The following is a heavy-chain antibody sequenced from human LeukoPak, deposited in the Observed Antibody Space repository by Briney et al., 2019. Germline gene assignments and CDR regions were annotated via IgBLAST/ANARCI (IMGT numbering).Heavy chain of an antibody. J-gene: IGHJ3*02. CDR3: ARTYDFGRGPPGDAFDN. CDR2: IDARSGIT. D-gene: IGHD3-3*01. CDR1: GFSGSDYY. Sequence: GGSLRLSCVASGFSGSDYYLTWIRQAPGKGPEWVSYIDARSGITYYADSVQGRFTLSRDNARESVFLQMDSLRVDGTAVYYCARTYDFGRGPPGDAFDNWGPGTWVIVSS. V-gene: IGHV3-11*06.